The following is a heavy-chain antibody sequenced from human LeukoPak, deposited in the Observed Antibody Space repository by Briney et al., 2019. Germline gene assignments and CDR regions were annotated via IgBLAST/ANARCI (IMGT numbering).Heavy chain of an antibody. V-gene: IGHV3-48*02. CDR2: ISSSSRTI. J-gene: IGHJ5*02. Sequence: PGGSLRLSCAASGLTLSTYNVNWVRQAPGKGLEWVTYISSSSRTIFYADSVKGRFTISRDNAKNSLYLQMNSLRDEDTGLYYCAGATGDYAKWFDPWGQGTLVTVSS. CDR1: GLTLSTYN. CDR3: AGATGDYAKWFDP. D-gene: IGHD4-17*01.